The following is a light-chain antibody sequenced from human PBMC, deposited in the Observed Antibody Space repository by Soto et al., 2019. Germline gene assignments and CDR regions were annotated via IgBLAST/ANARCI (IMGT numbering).Light chain of an antibody. J-gene: IGKJ2*01. Sequence: ELVLPQSPGTLSLSPGERATLSCRASQSVCSSYLARYQQKPGQAPRLRIDGASSRDTGITDRFSGRGSRTYFTMTIYSLEREHYGVYKCQQYCSSPYTVGQGTEMEIK. V-gene: IGKV3-20*01. CDR2: GAS. CDR1: QSVCSSY. CDR3: QQYCSSPYT.